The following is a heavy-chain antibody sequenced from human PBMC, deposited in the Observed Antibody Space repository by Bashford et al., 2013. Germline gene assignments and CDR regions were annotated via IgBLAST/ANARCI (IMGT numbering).Heavy chain of an antibody. CDR2: IYPGDSDT. D-gene: IGHD5-24*01. J-gene: IGHJ4*02. Sequence: WVRQMPGKGLEWMGIIYPGDSDTRYRPSFQGQVTISADKSISTAYLQWSSLKASDTAMYYCARHRQDGYSDYWGQGTLVTVSS. CDR3: ARHRQDGYSDY. V-gene: IGHV5-51*01.